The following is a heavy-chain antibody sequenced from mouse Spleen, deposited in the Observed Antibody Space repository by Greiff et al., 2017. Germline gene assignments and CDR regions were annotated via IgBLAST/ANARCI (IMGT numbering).Heavy chain of an antibody. CDR2: IDPSDSET. Sequence: QVQLQQPGAELVRPGSSVKLSCKASGYTFTSYWMHWVKQRPIQGLEWIGNIDPSDSETHYNQKFKDKATLTVDKSSSTAYMQLSSLTSEDSAVYYCARGPRDNGSSYYAMDYWGQGTSVTVSS. D-gene: IGHD1-1*01. CDR3: ARGPRDNGSSYYAMDY. J-gene: IGHJ4*01. CDR1: GYTFTSYW. V-gene: IGHV1-52*01.